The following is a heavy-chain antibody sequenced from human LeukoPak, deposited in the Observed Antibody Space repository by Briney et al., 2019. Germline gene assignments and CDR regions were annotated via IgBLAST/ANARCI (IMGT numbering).Heavy chain of an antibody. CDR2: ISGGGST. J-gene: IGHJ4*02. V-gene: IGHV3-23*01. D-gene: IGHD1-26*01. Sequence: PGGSLRLSCAASGFTFSSYSMNWVRQAPGKGLEWVSGISGGGSTYNAESVKARFTISRDNSKNTLYLQMNTLRAEDTAVYYCAKDTAVGANGIFDYWGQGTLVTVSS. CDR3: AKDTAVGANGIFDY. CDR1: GFTFSSYS.